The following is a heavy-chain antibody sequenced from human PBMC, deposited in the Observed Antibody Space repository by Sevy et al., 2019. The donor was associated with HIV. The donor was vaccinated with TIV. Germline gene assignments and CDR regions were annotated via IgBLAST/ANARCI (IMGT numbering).Heavy chain of an antibody. D-gene: IGHD3-3*01. CDR2: TSYDGSNK. CDR1: GFTFNSHG. CDR3: AKGGHDYDLWKAFDY. Sequence: GSLRLSCAASGFTFNSHGMHWVRQAPGKGLEWVAVTSYDGSNKYYTDSVKGRFTISRDNSKNTLYLQMNSLRPDDTAVYYCAKGGHDYDLWKAFDYRGQGTLVTVSS. V-gene: IGHV3-30*18. J-gene: IGHJ4*02.